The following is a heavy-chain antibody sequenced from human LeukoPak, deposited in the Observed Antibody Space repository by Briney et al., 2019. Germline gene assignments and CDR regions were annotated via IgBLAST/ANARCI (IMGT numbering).Heavy chain of an antibody. CDR1: VYSIISDYF. J-gene: IGHJ4*02. CDR2: FFHSGDV. V-gene: IGHV4-38-2*02. CDR3: ARVVASTSIDS. Sequence: PSETLSLTCIVSVYSIISDYFWGWVGQPPGKGPDWIGSFFHSGDVYYTPSLKSRVTLSVDPSKNRYSLKLTAQTAADTAIYYCARVVASTSIDSWGQGTLVTVSS. D-gene: IGHD2-15*01.